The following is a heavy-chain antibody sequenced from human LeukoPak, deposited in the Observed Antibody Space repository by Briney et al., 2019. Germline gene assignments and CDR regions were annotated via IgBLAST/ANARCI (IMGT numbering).Heavy chain of an antibody. J-gene: IGHJ6*02. V-gene: IGHV4-59*01. CDR3: AMAMVGGVRGDYYGMDV. Sequence: SETLSLTCTVSGGSISSYYWSWIRQPPGKGLEWIGYIYHSGSTNYNPSLKSRVAISVDTSKNQFSLKLSSVTAADTAVYYCAMAMVGGVRGDYYGMDVWGQGTTVTVSS. CDR1: GGSISSYY. CDR2: IYHSGST. D-gene: IGHD3-10*01.